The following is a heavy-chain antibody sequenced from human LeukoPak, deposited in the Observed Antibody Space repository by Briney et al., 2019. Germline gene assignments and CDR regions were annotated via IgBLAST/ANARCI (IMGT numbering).Heavy chain of an antibody. D-gene: IGHD6-13*01. Sequence: GGSLRLSCAASGFTLSSYSMNWVRQAPGKGLEWVSYISSSSSTIYYADSVKGRFTISRDNAKNSLYLQMNSLRAEDTAVYYCARWYVWFDPWGQGTLVTVSS. CDR3: ARWYVWFDP. J-gene: IGHJ5*02. CDR2: ISSSSSTI. CDR1: GFTLSSYS. V-gene: IGHV3-48*01.